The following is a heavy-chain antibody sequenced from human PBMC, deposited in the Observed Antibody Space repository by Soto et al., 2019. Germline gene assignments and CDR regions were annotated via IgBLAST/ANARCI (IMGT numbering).Heavy chain of an antibody. D-gene: IGHD2-2*01. CDR3: ARRADCSSTSCFFDF. CDR2: TRNKANSYTT. J-gene: IGHJ4*02. V-gene: IGHV3-72*01. CDR1: GFTFSDHY. Sequence: EVQLVESGGGLVQPGGSLRLSCAASGFTFSDHYMDWVRQAPGKGLEWVGRTRNKANSYTTAYAASVKGRFTISRDDSKTSLYLQMNSLKTEDTAVYYCARRADCSSTSCFFDFWGQGTLVTVSS.